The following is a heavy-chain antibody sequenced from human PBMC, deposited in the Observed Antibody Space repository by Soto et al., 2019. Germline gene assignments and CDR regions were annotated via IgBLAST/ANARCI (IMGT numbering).Heavy chain of an antibody. CDR2: IASDGSST. CDR1: GFSFSYYW. V-gene: IGHV3-74*01. J-gene: IGHJ4*02. Sequence: EVQLVESGGGLVQPGGSLRLSCAASGFSFSYYWMHWVRQAPGKGLVWVSRIASDGSSTSYADSVKGRFTISRDNAKKTLYLQMNSLRAEDTAVYYCARAVGAARPDYWGQGTLVTVSS. D-gene: IGHD6-6*01. CDR3: ARAVGAARPDY.